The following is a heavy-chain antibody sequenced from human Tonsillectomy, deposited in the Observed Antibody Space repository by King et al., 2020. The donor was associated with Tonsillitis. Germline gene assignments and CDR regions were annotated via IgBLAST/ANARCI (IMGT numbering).Heavy chain of an antibody. D-gene: IGHD3-3*02. CDR1: GFTFGSFW. V-gene: IGHV3-7*03. CDR2: IRRDGSQK. CDR3: ARDMTPFDSNFYYDAFDV. Sequence: QLVQSGGGLVQPGGSLRLSCAASGFTFGSFWMTWVRQAPGKGLEWVANIRRDGSQKYYVDSVKGRFTISRDNAKNSLYLQMDSLRAEDTAVYYCARDMTPFDSNFYYDAFDVWGQGTMVTVSS. J-gene: IGHJ3*01.